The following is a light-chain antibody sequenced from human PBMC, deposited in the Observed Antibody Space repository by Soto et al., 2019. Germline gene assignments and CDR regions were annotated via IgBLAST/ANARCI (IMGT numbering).Light chain of an antibody. CDR3: LQHYTYPQI. CDR2: AAS. V-gene: IGKV1-17*01. CDR1: QVIGPV. Sequence: QGTRVPASPSASVGARGTLAFRASQVIGPVFAWFQQKPGKAPQRLIYAASSLQSGVPSRFSGSGSGTYFTLTITSLQPEDFATYYCLQHYTYPQIFGQGTKVDIK. J-gene: IGKJ1*01.